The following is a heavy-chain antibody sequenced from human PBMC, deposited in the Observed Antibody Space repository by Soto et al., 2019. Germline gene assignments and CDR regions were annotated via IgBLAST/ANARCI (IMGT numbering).Heavy chain of an antibody. V-gene: IGHV3-66*01. Sequence: HPGGSLRLSCAASGLTVNTKYMSWVRRAPGKGLEWVSVIFPGGDTFYADSVKGRFSISRDNSKNTVYLQMNSLRVEDTAVYHCAKDRSPMIRGVTNNFDYWGQGTLVTVSS. CDR3: AKDRSPMIRGVTNNFDY. CDR1: GLTVNTKY. D-gene: IGHD3-10*01. CDR2: IFPGGDT. J-gene: IGHJ4*02.